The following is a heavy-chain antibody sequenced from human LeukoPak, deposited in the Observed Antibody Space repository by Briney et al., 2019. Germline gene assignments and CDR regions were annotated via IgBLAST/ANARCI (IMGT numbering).Heavy chain of an antibody. J-gene: IGHJ3*02. Sequence: GASVRVSCMDSGSILTDLSLHWVRPAPGKGLEWMGGLDFEAGEKLYAQTFQDRVTMTEDTFTDTAYMELSSLRPEDTAVYYCARGPRYCSGGSCYGRAFDIWGQGTMVTVSS. CDR2: LDFEAGEK. CDR1: GSILTDLS. D-gene: IGHD2-15*01. V-gene: IGHV1-24*01. CDR3: ARGPRYCSGGSCYGRAFDI.